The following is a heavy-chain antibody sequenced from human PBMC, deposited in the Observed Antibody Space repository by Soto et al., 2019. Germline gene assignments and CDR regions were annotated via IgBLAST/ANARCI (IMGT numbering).Heavy chain of an antibody. CDR3: ARVTPTGAIKSIAARSRWLDP. Sequence: ASVKVSCKASGYTFTSYDINWVRQATGQGLEWMGWMNPNSGNTGYAQKFQGRVTMTRNTSISTAYMELSSLRSEDTAVYYCARVTPTGAIKSIAARSRWLDPRGQGTLVTVSS. J-gene: IGHJ5*02. CDR2: MNPNSGNT. D-gene: IGHD6-6*01. V-gene: IGHV1-8*01. CDR1: GYTFTSYD.